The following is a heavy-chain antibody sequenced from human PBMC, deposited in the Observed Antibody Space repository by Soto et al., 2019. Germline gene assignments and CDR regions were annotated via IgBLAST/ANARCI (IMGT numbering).Heavy chain of an antibody. CDR3: ARNYYDSSGSKYYYYYYCMDV. Sequence: ASAKVSCKASGGTFSSYAISWVRQAPGQGLEWMGGIIPIFGTANYAQKFQGRVTITADKSTSTAYMELSSLRSEDTAVYYCARNYYDSSGSKYYYYYYCMDVWGQGTTVTVSS. D-gene: IGHD3-22*01. J-gene: IGHJ6*02. CDR2: IIPIFGTA. CDR1: GGTFSSYA. V-gene: IGHV1-69*06.